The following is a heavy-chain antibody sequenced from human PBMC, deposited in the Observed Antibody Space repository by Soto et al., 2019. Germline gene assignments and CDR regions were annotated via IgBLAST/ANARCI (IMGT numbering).Heavy chain of an antibody. CDR2: IYSGGST. CDR1: GFTVSSNY. V-gene: IGHV3-53*02. Sequence: EVQLVETGGGLIQPGGSLRLSCAASGFTVSSNYMSWVRQAPGKGLEWVSVIYSGGSTYYADSVKGRFTISRDNPKNTLYLQMNSLRAEDTAVYYCARDLAGMDAFDIWGQGTMVTVSS. CDR3: ARDLAGMDAFDI. J-gene: IGHJ3*02.